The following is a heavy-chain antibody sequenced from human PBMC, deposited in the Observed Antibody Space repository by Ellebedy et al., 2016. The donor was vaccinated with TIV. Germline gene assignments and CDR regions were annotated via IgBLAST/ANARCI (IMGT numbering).Heavy chain of an antibody. Sequence: GGSLRLSCAASGFTFSFYRMNWVRQAPGKGLEWVSSISSSNNYIYSGDSVRGRFTVSRDSAKNSLYLQINSLRVEDTAVYYCARDGGSGGSSIAFDIWGQGTMVTVSS. CDR2: ISSSNNYI. V-gene: IGHV3-21*06. D-gene: IGHD2-15*01. CDR1: GFTFSFYR. J-gene: IGHJ3*02. CDR3: ARDGGSGGSSIAFDI.